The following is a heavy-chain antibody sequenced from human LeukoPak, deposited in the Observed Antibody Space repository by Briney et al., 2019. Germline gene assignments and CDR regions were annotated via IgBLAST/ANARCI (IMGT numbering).Heavy chain of an antibody. V-gene: IGHV1-2*02. J-gene: IGHJ3*02. CDR2: INPNSGGT. D-gene: IGHD3-10*01. CDR1: GYTLTGYY. CDR3: ARGFLWFGGPDAFDI. Sequence: ASVKVSCKASGYTLTGYYMHWVRQAPGQGLEWMGWINPNSGGTEYGQKFQGRVTMTRDTSISTAYMELSRLRSDDTAVYYCARGFLWFGGPDAFDIWGLGTMLTVSS.